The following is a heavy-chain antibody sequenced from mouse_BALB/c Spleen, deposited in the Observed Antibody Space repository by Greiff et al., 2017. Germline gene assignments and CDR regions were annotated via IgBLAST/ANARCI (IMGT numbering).Heavy chain of an antibody. Sequence: VHVKQSGPELEKPGASVKISCKASGYSFTGYNMNWVKQSNGKSLEWIGNIDPYYGGTSYNQKFKGKATLTVDKSSSTAYMQLKSLTSEDSAVYYCARGITTGAWFAYWGQGTLVTVSA. V-gene: IGHV1-39*01. J-gene: IGHJ3*01. CDR1: GYSFTGYN. CDR2: IDPYYGGT. CDR3: ARGITTGAWFAY. D-gene: IGHD2-4*01.